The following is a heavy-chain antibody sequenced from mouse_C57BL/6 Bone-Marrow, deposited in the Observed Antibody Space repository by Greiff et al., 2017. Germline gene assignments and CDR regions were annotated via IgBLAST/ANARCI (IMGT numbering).Heavy chain of an antibody. V-gene: IGHV1-64*01. J-gene: IGHJ1*03. CDR2: IHPNSGST. CDR3: ARALTGTDWYFDV. CDR1: GYTFTSYW. Sequence: QVQLQQPGAELVKPGASVKLSCKASGYTFTSYWMHWVKQRPGQGLEWIGMIHPNSGSTNYNEKFKSKATLTVDKSSSTAYMQLSSLTSEDSAVYYCARALTGTDWYFDVWGTGTTVTVSS. D-gene: IGHD4-1*01.